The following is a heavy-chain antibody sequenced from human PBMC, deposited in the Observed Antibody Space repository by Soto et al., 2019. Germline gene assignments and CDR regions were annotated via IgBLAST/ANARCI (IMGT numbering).Heavy chain of an antibody. CDR2: IYWDDDK. CDR3: AHAYGGTSWPNDAFDV. Sequence: QITLTESGPTLVKPTQTLTLTCTFSGFSLSADGVGVAWIRQPPGKALEWLALIYWDDDKRYSPSLKNRLTITKDTSKTHVVLTMPNMDPVDTATYYCAHAYGGTSWPNDAFDVWGQGTVVTVSS. J-gene: IGHJ3*01. D-gene: IGHD2-2*01. CDR1: GFSLSADGVG. V-gene: IGHV2-5*02.